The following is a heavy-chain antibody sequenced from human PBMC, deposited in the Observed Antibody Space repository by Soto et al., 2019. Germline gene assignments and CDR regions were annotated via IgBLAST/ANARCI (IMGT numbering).Heavy chain of an antibody. Sequence: GGSLRLSCAASGFAFNTYSMHWVRQAPGRGLEWVAVISYDGSNKFYADSVKGRFTISRDNSKNTLYLEMNSLRGEDTAVYYCAKVTPMGYFFDFWGQGTLVTVSS. CDR3: AKVTPMGYFFDF. CDR2: ISYDGSNK. CDR1: GFAFNTYS. V-gene: IGHV3-30-3*01. J-gene: IGHJ4*02.